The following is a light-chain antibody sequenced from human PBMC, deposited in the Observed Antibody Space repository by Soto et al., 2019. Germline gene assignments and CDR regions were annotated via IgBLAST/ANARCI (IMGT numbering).Light chain of an antibody. CDR1: QSISSSY. J-gene: IGKJ4*01. CDR3: QHYGSSP. V-gene: IGKV3-20*01. CDR2: AAS. Sequence: EIVLTQSPGTLSLSPGERAILSCRASQSISSSYLAWYQQKPGQPPRLLIYAASSRATGIPDNFSGSGSGTDFTLTISRLEPEDFAVYYCQHYGSSPFGGGTKV.